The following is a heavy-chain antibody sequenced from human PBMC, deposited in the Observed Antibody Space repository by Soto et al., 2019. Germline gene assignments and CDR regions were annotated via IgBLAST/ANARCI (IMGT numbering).Heavy chain of an antibody. CDR1: GFTLSEYG. V-gene: IGHV3-23*01. CDR2: VSGSGDST. J-gene: IGHJ4*02. CDR3: ATSNYGERD. D-gene: IGHD3-10*01. Sequence: ELQVLESGGGLVQPGGSLRLTCAASGFTLSEYGTSWVRQAPGKGLEWVSFVSGSGDSTYYTDSVKGRFTLSRDSSKNTVCLKMNSVRAEDTAVYYCATSNYGERDWGQGTLVTVSS.